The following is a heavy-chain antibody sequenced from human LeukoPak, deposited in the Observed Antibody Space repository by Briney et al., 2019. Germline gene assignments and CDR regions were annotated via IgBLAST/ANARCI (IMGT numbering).Heavy chain of an antibody. CDR1: GIMFSGYR. V-gene: IGHV3-7*01. CDR2: IKQHGTEK. J-gene: IGHJ4*02. Sequence: GGSLRLSCTASGIMFSGYRMSWVRQAPGKGLEWVANIKQHGTEKYYVDSVKGRFTISRDDAKKSVYLQMNSLRAEDTAVYYCAGDGGPFDHWGQGILVTVAS. CDR3: AGDGGPFDH. D-gene: IGHD3-16*01.